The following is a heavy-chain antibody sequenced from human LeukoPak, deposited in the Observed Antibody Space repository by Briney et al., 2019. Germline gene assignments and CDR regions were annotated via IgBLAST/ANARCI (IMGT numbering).Heavy chain of an antibody. CDR2: ISGSGEAI. CDR3: ARTYGSGSLDY. J-gene: IGHJ4*02. Sequence: GGSLRLSCAASGFSFTTHNMNWVRQAPGKGLEWISYISGSGEAIFYADSVQGRSTISRDNAKNSIYLQMNTLRAEDTAVYYCARTYGSGSLDYGGQGTLVTVSS. CDR1: GFSFTTHN. D-gene: IGHD2-15*01. V-gene: IGHV3-48*01.